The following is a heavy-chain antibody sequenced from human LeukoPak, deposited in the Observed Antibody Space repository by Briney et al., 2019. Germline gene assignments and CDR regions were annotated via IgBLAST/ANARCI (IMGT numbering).Heavy chain of an antibody. V-gene: IGHV3-21*01. D-gene: IGHD3-10*01. CDR3: ARGSSTVSGFDY. J-gene: IGHJ4*02. CDR2: ISSSSSYI. CDR1: GFTFSSYS. Sequence: GGSLRLSCAASGFTFSSYSMTWVRQAPGKGLEWVSSISSSSSYIYYVDSVKGRFTISRDNAKSSLYLQMNRLRAEDTALYYCARGSSTVSGFDYWGQGTLVTVSS.